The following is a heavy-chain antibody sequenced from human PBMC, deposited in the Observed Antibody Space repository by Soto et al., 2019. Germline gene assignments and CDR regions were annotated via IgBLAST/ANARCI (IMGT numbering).Heavy chain of an antibody. CDR2: ISGSGGTT. V-gene: IGHV3-23*01. D-gene: IGHD6-19*01. Sequence: EVQLFESWGGLVPPGGALRLSCATSGFTFSSYALSLGRQAPGKGLEWVSAISGSGGTTYYADSVKGRFTFSRDNSKNTLYLQMNSLRAEDTAVYYCAKTANGWFSAFDIWGQGTMVTVSS. CDR3: AKTANGWFSAFDI. CDR1: GFTFSSYA. J-gene: IGHJ3*02.